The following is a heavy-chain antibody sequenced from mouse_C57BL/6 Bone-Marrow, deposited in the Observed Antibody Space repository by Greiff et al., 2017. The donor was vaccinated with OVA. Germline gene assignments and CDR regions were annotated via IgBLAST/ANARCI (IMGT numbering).Heavy chain of an antibody. CDR3: ARDSEYYAMDY. J-gene: IGHJ4*01. CDR1: GYTFTDYY. V-gene: IGHV1-76*01. CDR2: IYPGSGNT. Sequence: QVQLQQSGAELVRPGASVKLSCKASGYTFTDYYINWVKQRPGQGLEWIARIYPGSGNTYYNEKFKGKATLTAEKSSSTAYMQLSSLTSEDSAVYFCARDSEYYAMDYWGQGTSVTVSS.